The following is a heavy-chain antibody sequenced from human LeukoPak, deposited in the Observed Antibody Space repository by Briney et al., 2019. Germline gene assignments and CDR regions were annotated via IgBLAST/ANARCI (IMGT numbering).Heavy chain of an antibody. CDR1: GYTFTGYY. J-gene: IGHJ5*02. Sequence: ASVKVSCKASGYTFTGYYMHWVRQAPGQGLEWMGWINTNTGNPTYAQGFTGRFVFSLDTSVSTAYLQISSLKAEDTAVYYCARVEYWFDPWGQGTLVTVSS. CDR2: INTNTGNP. V-gene: IGHV7-4-1*02. CDR3: ARVEYWFDP.